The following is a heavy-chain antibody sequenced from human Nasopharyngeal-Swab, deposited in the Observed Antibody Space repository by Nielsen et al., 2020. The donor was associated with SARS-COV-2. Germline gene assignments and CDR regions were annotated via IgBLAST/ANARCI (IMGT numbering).Heavy chain of an antibody. D-gene: IGHD2-15*01. CDR1: GYTFTGYY. CDR2: INPNSGGT. V-gene: IGHV1-2*06. J-gene: IGHJ6*02. Sequence: ASVKVSCKASGYTFTGYYMHWVRQAPGQGLEWMGRINPNSGGTNYAQKFQGRVTMTRDTSISTANMELSRLRSDDTAVYYCARVQSVVVAGTDYYYYGMDVWGQGTTVTVSS. CDR3: ARVQSVVVAGTDYYYYGMDV.